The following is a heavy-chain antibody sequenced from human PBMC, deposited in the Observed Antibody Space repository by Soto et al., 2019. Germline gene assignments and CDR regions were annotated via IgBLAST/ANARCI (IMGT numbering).Heavy chain of an antibody. Sequence: ASVKVSCKVSGYTLTELSIHWVRQAPGKGLEWMGGFDPEDGETIYAQNFQGRVTMTDDASTDTAYMELSSLRSEDTAVYYCATRATVGIYYYYGLDVWGQGTTVTVSS. CDR3: ATRATVGIYYYYGLDV. CDR2: FDPEDGET. J-gene: IGHJ6*02. V-gene: IGHV1-24*01. D-gene: IGHD4-17*01. CDR1: GYTLTELS.